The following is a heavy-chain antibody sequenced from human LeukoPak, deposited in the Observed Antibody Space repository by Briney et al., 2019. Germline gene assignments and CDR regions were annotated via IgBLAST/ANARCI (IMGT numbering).Heavy chain of an antibody. CDR3: ARDKIVGATHLDH. D-gene: IGHD1-26*01. CDR1: GFTFSSYS. V-gene: IGHV3-48*01. CDR2: ISSSSSTI. Sequence: GGSLRLSCAASGFTFSSYSMNWVRQAPGKGLEWVSYISSSSSTIYYADSVKGRFTISRDNAKNSLYLQMNSLRAEDTAVYYCARDKIVGATHLDHWGQGTLVTVSS. J-gene: IGHJ5*02.